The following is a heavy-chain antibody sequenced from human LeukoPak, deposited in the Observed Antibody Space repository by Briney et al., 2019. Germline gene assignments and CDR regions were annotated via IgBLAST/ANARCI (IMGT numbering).Heavy chain of an antibody. J-gene: IGHJ4*02. CDR2: IYQSGSP. V-gene: IGHV4-4*02. D-gene: IGHD6-13*01. Sequence: PSETLSLTCAVSGASISSPFWWSWVRQTPGKGLEWIGEIYQSGSPNYNPSLKSRVTMSVDKSKNLVFLRLMSVTAADTAVYYCARVGHRKVAAGVFDYWGQGMLVTVSS. CDR3: ARVGHRKVAAGVFDY. CDR1: GASISSPFW.